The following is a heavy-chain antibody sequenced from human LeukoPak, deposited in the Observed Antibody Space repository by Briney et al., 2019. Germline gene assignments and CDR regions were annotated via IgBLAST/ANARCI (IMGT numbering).Heavy chain of an antibody. CDR2: IKQDGSEK. V-gene: IGHV3-7*03. D-gene: IGHD3-22*01. J-gene: IGHJ4*02. Sequence: PGGSLRLSCAASGFIFSDYWMSWVRQAPGKGLEWVANIKQDGSEKYYVGSVKGRFTISRDNAKSSLYLQTNSLRAEDTAVYYCTREMVMIDYWGQGNLVTVSS. CDR3: TREMVMIDY. CDR1: GFIFSDYW.